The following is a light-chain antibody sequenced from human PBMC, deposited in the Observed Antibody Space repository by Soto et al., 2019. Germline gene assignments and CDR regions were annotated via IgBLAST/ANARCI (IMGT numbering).Light chain of an antibody. J-gene: IGKJ2*01. CDR2: AAS. V-gene: IGKV1-39*01. CDR3: QHSYTVPYT. Sequence: DIQMTQSPSSLSASVGDRVTLTCRASQSISTYLNWYQQKPGKAPNLLIYAASSLQSGVPSRFRGSGSGTDFTLTISSLQPEDVATYYCQHSYTVPYTFGQGTKLEI. CDR1: QSISTY.